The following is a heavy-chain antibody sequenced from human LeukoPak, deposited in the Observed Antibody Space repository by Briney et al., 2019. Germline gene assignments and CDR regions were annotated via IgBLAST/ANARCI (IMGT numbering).Heavy chain of an antibody. CDR2: IFYSGST. V-gene: IGHV4-59*01. D-gene: IGHD2-21*01. CDR3: ARVRYCGGDCFPFDY. J-gene: IGHJ4*02. CDR1: GGSISGYY. Sequence: NPSETLSLTCSVSGGSISGYYWTWIRQPPGKGLEWIGYIFYSGSTNCNPSLKSRATISVDTSKHQFSLSLTSVIAADTAVYYCARVRYCGGDCFPFDYWGQGTLVTVSS.